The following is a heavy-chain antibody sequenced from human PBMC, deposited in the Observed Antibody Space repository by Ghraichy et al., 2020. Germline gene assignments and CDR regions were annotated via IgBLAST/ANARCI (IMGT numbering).Heavy chain of an antibody. CDR2: IYNSVNT. CDR3: TRFARNPDS. CDR1: GGSVSTSS. Sequence: SETPSLTCTVSGGSVSTSSWSWFRQPPGKGLEWVGYIYNSVNTNNNPSLKSRVTISVDTSKNQFYLRLSSVTAADTAMYYCTRFARNPDSWGQGILVTVSS. J-gene: IGHJ5*01. V-gene: IGHV4-59*02. D-gene: IGHD1-14*01.